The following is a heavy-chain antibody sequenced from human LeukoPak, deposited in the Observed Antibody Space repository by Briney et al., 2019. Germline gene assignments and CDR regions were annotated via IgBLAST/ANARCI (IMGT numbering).Heavy chain of an antibody. Sequence: GASVKVSCKASGYAFTSYVIGWVRQAPGQGLEWMGWISAYNGNTNYAQKLQGRVTMTTDTSTSTAYMELRSLSSDDTAVYYCARDLRWWFDPWGQGTLVTVSS. CDR1: GYAFTSYV. V-gene: IGHV1-18*01. D-gene: IGHD5-24*01. CDR2: ISAYNGNT. J-gene: IGHJ5*02. CDR3: ARDLRWWFDP.